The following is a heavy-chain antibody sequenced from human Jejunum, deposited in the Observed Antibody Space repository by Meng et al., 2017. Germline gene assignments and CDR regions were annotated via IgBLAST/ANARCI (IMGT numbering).Heavy chain of an antibody. D-gene: IGHD5-18*01. Sequence: QVQLVQSGAEEKRPGSSVKVSCKASGGTFITYTIHWVRQAPGQGLEWMGKIVSVLGRTNNAQNFQGRNTLTANKSTITAYMQLRSLTSEETAVYYCSRDGDTGVGGYYLDGWGQGTLVTVSS. CDR2: IVSVLGRT. V-gene: IGHV1-69*08. J-gene: IGHJ4*02. CDR1: GGTFITYT. CDR3: SRDGDTGVGGYYLDG.